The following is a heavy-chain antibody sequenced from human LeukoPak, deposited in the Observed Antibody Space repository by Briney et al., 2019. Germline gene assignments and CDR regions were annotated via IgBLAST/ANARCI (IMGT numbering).Heavy chain of an antibody. Sequence: GASVKVSCKASGYTFTSYGISWVRQAPGQGLEWMGWINPKSGGTNYAQKFQGRVTMTRDTSISTAYMELSRLRSEDTAVYYCARDGYYYGSGSFRAKKRHYYYYMDVWGKGTTVTVSS. CDR2: INPKSGGT. D-gene: IGHD3-10*01. CDR3: ARDGYYYGSGSFRAKKRHYYYYMDV. CDR1: GYTFTSYG. V-gene: IGHV1-2*02. J-gene: IGHJ6*03.